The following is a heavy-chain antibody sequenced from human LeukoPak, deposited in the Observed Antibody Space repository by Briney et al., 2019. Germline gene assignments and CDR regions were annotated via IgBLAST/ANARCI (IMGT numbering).Heavy chain of an antibody. CDR1: GFTFSSYT. CDR3: ARIEMATNSALDC. Sequence: PGGSLRLSCAASGFTFSSYTMHWVRQAPGKGLEWVAIISYDGSNKYYADSVKGRFTISRDNSKNTLYLQMNSLRAEDTAVYYCARIEMATNSALDCWGQGTLVSVSS. V-gene: IGHV3-30-3*01. CDR2: ISYDGSNK. J-gene: IGHJ4*02. D-gene: IGHD5-24*01.